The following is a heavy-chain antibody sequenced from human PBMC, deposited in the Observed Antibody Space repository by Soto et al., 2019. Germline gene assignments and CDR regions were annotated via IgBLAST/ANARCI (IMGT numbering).Heavy chain of an antibody. CDR2: INHSGST. Sequence: SETLSLTCAVYGGSFSGYYWSWIRQPPGKGLEWIGEINHSGSTNYNPSLKSRVTISVDTSKNQFSLKLSSVTAADTAVYYCAREAVAGTLEWFDPWGQGTLVTVSS. CDR3: AREAVAGTLEWFDP. CDR1: GGSFSGYY. D-gene: IGHD6-19*01. V-gene: IGHV4-34*01. J-gene: IGHJ5*02.